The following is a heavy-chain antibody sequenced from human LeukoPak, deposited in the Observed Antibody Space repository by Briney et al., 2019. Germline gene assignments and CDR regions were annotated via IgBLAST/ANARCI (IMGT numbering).Heavy chain of an antibody. CDR2: IYSGGDT. J-gene: IGHJ4*02. CDR1: GVTVSSDY. CDR3: ASRMTF. D-gene: IGHD2/OR15-2a*01. Sequence: GGSLRLSCAVSGVTVSSDYMSWVRQAPGKGLEWVSLIYSGGDTYYADSVKGRFTISRHISQNTLYLQMNSLRPEDTAIYYCASRMTFGGPGTPVTVSS. V-gene: IGHV3-53*04.